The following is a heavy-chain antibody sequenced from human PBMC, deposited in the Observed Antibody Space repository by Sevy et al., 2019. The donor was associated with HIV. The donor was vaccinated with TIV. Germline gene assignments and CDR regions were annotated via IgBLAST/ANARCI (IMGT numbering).Heavy chain of an antibody. CDR2: ISSSSSYI. CDR1: GFTFSSYS. D-gene: IGHD7-27*01. Sequence: GGSLRLSCAASGFTFSSYSMNWVRQAPGKGLEWVSSISSSSSYIYYADSVKGRFTIYRDNAKNSLYLQMNSLRAEDTAVYYCARARTKWGWAFDIWGQGTMVTVSS. V-gene: IGHV3-21*01. CDR3: ARARTKWGWAFDI. J-gene: IGHJ3*02.